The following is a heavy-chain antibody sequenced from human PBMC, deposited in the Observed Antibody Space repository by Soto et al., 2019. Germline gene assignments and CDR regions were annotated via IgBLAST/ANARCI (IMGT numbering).Heavy chain of an antibody. CDR3: ARDLGRGYWDY. D-gene: IGHD2-15*01. V-gene: IGHV3-48*01. J-gene: IGHJ4*02. CDR2: ISSSSTTI. Sequence: EVQLVESGGGLVQPGGSLRLSCAASGFTFSSNSMNWVRQAPGKGLEWVSFISSSSTTIYHADSVRGRFTISRDNAKNSLYLQRNSLRAEDTAVYYCARDLGRGYWDYWGQGTLVTVSS. CDR1: GFTFSSNS.